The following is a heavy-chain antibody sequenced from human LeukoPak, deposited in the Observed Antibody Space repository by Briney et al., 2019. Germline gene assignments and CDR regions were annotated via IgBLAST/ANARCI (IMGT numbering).Heavy chain of an antibody. CDR3: ARDDY. CDR2: FSSSGNTI. J-gene: IGHJ4*02. CDR1: GFTFSTYA. V-gene: IGHV3-48*01. Sequence: PGGSLRLSCAASGFTFSTYAMNWVRQAPGKGLEWLSYFSSSGNTISYADSVKGRFTISRDNSKNTLYLQMNSLRAEDTAVYYCARDDYWGQGTLVTVSS.